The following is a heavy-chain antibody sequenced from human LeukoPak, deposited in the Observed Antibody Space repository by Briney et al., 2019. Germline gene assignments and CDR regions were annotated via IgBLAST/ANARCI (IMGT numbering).Heavy chain of an antibody. CDR1: GFTFSDYY. V-gene: IGHV3-11*01. Sequence: GGSLRLSCAASGFTFSDYYMSWIRQAPGKGLEWVSYISSSGSTIYYADSVKGRFTISRDNAKNSLYLQMNSLRAEDTAVYYCAIVSRSYSIDYWGQGTLVTVSS. CDR2: ISSSGSTI. D-gene: IGHD1-26*01. CDR3: AIVSRSYSIDY. J-gene: IGHJ4*02.